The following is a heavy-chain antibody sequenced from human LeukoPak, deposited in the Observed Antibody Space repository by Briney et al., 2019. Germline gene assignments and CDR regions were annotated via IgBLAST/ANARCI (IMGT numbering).Heavy chain of an antibody. CDR1: GLTFSSHW. D-gene: IGHD5-18*01. V-gene: IGHV3-23*01. CDR2: ISGSGGST. Sequence: GGSLRLSCAASGLTFSSHWMHWVRQAPGKGLEWVSIISGSGGSTYYADSVKGRFTISRDNSKNTLYVQMNSLRAEDTAVYYCARGKNSYGPYLDYWGQGTLVTVSS. CDR3: ARGKNSYGPYLDY. J-gene: IGHJ4*02.